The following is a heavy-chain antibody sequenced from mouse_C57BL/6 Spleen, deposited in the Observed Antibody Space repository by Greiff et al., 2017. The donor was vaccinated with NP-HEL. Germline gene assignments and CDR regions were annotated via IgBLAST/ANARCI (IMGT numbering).Heavy chain of an antibody. Sequence: EVHLVESGGGLVKPGGSLKLSCAASGFTFSDYGMHWVRQAPEKGLEWVAYISSGSSTIYYADTVKGRFTISRDNAKNTLFLQMTSLRSEDTAMYYCARQYYGTFAYWGQGTLVTVSA. V-gene: IGHV5-17*01. D-gene: IGHD2-1*01. CDR1: GFTFSDYG. J-gene: IGHJ3*01. CDR2: ISSGSSTI. CDR3: ARQYYGTFAY.